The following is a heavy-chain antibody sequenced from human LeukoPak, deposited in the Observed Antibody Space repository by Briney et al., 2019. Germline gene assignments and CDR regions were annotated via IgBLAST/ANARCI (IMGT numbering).Heavy chain of an antibody. J-gene: IGHJ5*02. D-gene: IGHD1-14*01. CDR1: GGSISSYY. Sequence: PSETLSLTCAVSGGSISSYYWSWIRQPPGKGLEWIGYIYYTGSTNYNPSLKSRVTISLDTSKNQFSLKLSSVTAADTAVYYCARLVTGKTNWFDPWGQGTLVTVSS. V-gene: IGHV4-59*08. CDR3: ARLVTGKTNWFDP. CDR2: IYYTGST.